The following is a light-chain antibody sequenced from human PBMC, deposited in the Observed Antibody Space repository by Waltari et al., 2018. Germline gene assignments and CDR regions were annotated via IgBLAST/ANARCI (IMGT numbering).Light chain of an antibody. J-gene: IGLJ2*01. CDR3: AAWDGSVSAHVV. CDR1: SFNIGYNF. CDR2: RND. V-gene: IGLV1-47*01. Sequence: QSVLTQPPSASGLPGQRVIISCSGTSFNIGYNFVFWYHQNPGAAPELLIYRNDQRPSGFPDRFSGSKSGTSASLAISGLRSEDEGDYYCAAWDGSVSAHVVFGGGTSVTVL.